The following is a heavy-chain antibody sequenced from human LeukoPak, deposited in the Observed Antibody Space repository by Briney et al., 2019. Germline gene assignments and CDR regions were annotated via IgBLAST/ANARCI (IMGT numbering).Heavy chain of an antibody. J-gene: IGHJ4*02. V-gene: IGHV3-23*01. D-gene: IGHD3-10*01. CDR3: VKVDAVISPGIDY. CDR2: ISAGGAT. Sequence: AGGSLRLSCAASGFTFSNYAMSWARQAPGKGLEWVSAISAGGATYSADSVKGRFTISRDNSKNTLYLQMYSLRAEDTALYFCVKVDAVISPGIDYWGQGTLVTVSS. CDR1: GFTFSNYA.